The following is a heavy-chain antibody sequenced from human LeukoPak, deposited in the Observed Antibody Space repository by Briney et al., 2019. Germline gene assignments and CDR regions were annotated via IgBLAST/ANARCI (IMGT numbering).Heavy chain of an antibody. J-gene: IGHJ5*02. CDR1: GYTFTNYD. V-gene: IGHV1-8*01. CDR2: MNPNSGNT. Sequence: ASVKVSCKASGYTFTNYDINWVRQATGQGLEWMGWMNPNSGNTGFAQKFQDRVTLTRNTSISTAYMELSSLRSEDTAVYYCARINYYDSSGEDNWFDPWGQGTLVTVSS. CDR3: ARINYYDSSGEDNWFDP. D-gene: IGHD3-22*01.